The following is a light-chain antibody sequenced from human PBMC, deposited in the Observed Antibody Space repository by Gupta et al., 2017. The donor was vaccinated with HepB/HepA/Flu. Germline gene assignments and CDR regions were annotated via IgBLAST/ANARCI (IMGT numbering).Light chain of an antibody. CDR2: DVS. V-gene: IGLV2-14*03. J-gene: IGLJ1*01. Sequence: QSALTHPASVSGSPGQSITISCTGTSSDIGAYDYVSWYQQHPGKAPKLMIFDVSNRPSGVANRFSGSKSGITASLTISGLQDEDEADYYCTSDTASSTGVFGSGTKVTVL. CDR3: TSDTASSTGV. CDR1: SSDIGAYDY.